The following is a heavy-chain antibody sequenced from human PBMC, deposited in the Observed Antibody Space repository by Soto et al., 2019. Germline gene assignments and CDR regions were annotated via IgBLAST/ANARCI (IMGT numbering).Heavy chain of an antibody. V-gene: IGHV4-59*01. CDR3: ARGGYTDGMDV. D-gene: IGHD5-18*01. CDR2: IYYSGST. J-gene: IGHJ6*02. Sequence: QVQLQESGPGLVKPSETLSLTCTVSGGSISSYYWSWIRQPPGKGLEWIGYIYYSGSTNYNPSLTSRVTISVDTSKNQFSLKLSSVTAADTAVYYCARGGYTDGMDVRGQGTTVTVSS. CDR1: GGSISSYY.